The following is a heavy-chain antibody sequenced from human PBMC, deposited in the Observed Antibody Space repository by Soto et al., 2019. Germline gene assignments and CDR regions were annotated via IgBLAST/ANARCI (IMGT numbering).Heavy chain of an antibody. CDR3: AKETSSGWYYAFDI. D-gene: IGHD6-19*01. J-gene: IGHJ3*02. V-gene: IGHV3-9*01. Sequence: GGSLRLSCAASGFTFDDYAMHWVRQAPGKGLEWVSGISWNSGSIGYADSVKGRFTISRDNAKNSLYLQMNSLRAEDTALYYCAKETSSGWYYAFDIWGQGTMVTGSS. CDR2: ISWNSGSI. CDR1: GFTFDDYA.